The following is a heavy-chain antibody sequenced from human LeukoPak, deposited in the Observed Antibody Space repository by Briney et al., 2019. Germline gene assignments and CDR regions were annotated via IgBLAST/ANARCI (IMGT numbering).Heavy chain of an antibody. Sequence: SETLSLTCTVSGGSISSYYWSWIRQPPGKGLEWIGYIYYSGSTNYNPSLKSRVTISVDTSKNQFSLKLSSVTAADTAVYYYARVMDFWSVAEYYFDYWGQGTLVTVSS. D-gene: IGHD3-3*01. J-gene: IGHJ4*02. V-gene: IGHV4-59*01. CDR2: IYYSGST. CDR1: GGSISSYY. CDR3: ARVMDFWSVAEYYFDY.